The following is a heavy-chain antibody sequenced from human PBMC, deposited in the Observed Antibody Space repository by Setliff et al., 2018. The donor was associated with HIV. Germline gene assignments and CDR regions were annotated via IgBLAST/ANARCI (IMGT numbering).Heavy chain of an antibody. D-gene: IGHD3-22*01. CDR3: ARARTDYYDRRRRSHYYIDV. J-gene: IGHJ6*03. V-gene: IGHV1-8*02. CDR1: GYIFTNYD. CDR2: MNPDSRNT. Sequence: GASVKVSCKPSGYIFTNYDINWVRQAVGQGLEWMGWMNPDSRNTGYAQRFEGSVTMTWDTSISTAYMELNNVKFEDTAIYYCARARTDYYDRRRRSHYYIDVWARGATVTVSS.